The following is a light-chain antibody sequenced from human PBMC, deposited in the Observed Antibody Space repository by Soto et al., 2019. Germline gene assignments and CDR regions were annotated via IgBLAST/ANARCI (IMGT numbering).Light chain of an antibody. V-gene: IGKV3-20*01. CDR3: QQYGRSPRYT. Sequence: EIVLTQSPGTLSLSPGERATLSCRASQYVSSTYLAWYQQKPGQAPRLLIYGASIRATGIPDRFSGSGSGTDFTLTISRLEPEDFAVYYCQQYGRSPRYTFGQGTKLDIK. J-gene: IGKJ2*01. CDR2: GAS. CDR1: QYVSSTY.